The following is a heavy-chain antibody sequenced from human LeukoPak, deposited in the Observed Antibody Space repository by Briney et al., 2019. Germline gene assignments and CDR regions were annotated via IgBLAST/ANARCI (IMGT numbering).Heavy chain of an antibody. CDR2: IYYSGST. D-gene: IGHD2-15*01. CDR1: GGSISSSSYY. CDR3: AVTLAAEDY. V-gene: IGHV4-39*07. J-gene: IGHJ4*02. Sequence: KPSETLSLTCTVSGGSISSSSYYWGWIRQPPGKGLEWIGSIYYSGSTYYNPSLKSRVTISVDTSKNQFSLKLSSVTAADTAVYYCAVTLAAEDYWGQGTLVTVSS.